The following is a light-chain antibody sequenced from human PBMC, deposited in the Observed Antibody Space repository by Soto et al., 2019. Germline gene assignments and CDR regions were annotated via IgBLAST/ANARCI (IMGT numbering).Light chain of an antibody. CDR3: QQYGSSPVT. J-gene: IGKJ5*01. CDR2: DAS. CDR1: QSVSSY. V-gene: IGKV3-20*01. Sequence: EIVLTQSPVTLSLSPGERATLSCRASQSVSSYLAWYQQKPGQAPRLLIYDASNRATGIPDRFSGSGSGTDFTLTISRLEPEDFAVYYCQQYGSSPVTFGQGTRLEI.